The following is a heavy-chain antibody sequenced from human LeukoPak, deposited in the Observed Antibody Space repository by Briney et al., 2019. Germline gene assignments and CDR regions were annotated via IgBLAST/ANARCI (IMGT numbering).Heavy chain of an antibody. D-gene: IGHD2-2*01. CDR2: ISSSSSTI. CDR3: ARSRREDIVVVPAAMDFDY. Sequence: GGSLRLSCAASGFTSSSYSMYWVRQAPGKGLEWVSYISSSSSTIYYADSVKGRFTISRDNAKNSLYLQMNSLRAEDTAVYYCARSRREDIVVVPAAMDFDYWGQGTLVTVSS. J-gene: IGHJ4*02. V-gene: IGHV3-48*04. CDR1: GFTSSSYS.